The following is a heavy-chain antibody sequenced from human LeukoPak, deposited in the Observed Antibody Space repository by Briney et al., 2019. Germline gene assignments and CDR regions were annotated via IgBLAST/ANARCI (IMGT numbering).Heavy chain of an antibody. CDR3: ASILLYSGSSGIDY. J-gene: IGHJ4*02. CDR2: INHSGST. CDR1: GGSFSGYY. Sequence: SETLSHTCAVYGGSFSGYYWSWIRQPPGKGLEWIGEINHSGSTNYNPSLKSRVTISVDTSKNQFSLKLSSVTAADTAVYYCASILLYSGSSGIDYWGQGILVTVSS. D-gene: IGHD6-6*01. V-gene: IGHV4-34*01.